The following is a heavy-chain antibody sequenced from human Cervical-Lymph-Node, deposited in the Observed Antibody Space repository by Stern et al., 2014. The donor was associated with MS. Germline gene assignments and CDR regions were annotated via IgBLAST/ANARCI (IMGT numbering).Heavy chain of an antibody. CDR2: LNPNSDDP. J-gene: IGHJ4*02. CDR1: GYTFTAFF. Sequence: VQLVQSGTKMQKPGASVKVSCKASGYTFTAFFIHWVRQVPGQGLEWMGRLNPNSDDPTYAQNFKDRVPLTRDTSIGTAYLELSRLTSADTAVYYCAREATRIVVGIDYWGQGTQVTVSS. V-gene: IGHV1-2*06. CDR3: AREATRIVVGIDY. D-gene: IGHD3-22*01.